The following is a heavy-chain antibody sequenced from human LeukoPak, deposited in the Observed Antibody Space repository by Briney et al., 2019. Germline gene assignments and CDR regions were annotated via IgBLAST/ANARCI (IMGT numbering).Heavy chain of an antibody. J-gene: IGHJ4*02. D-gene: IGHD1/OR15-1a*01. CDR2: IKDDGTEK. V-gene: IGHV3-7*01. CDR1: GLTLRSSW. CDR3: TRDYFRTWDY. Sequence: GGSLRLSCAASGLTLRSSWMSWVRHLPGKGLKWLANIKDDGTEKYYLDSVKGRFNISRDNAKNSLFLQMNSLRPEDTAVYYCTRDYFRTWDYWGQGTLVTVSS.